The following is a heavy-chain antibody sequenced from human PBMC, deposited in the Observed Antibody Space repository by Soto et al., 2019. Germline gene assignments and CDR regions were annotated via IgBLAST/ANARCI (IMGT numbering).Heavy chain of an antibody. J-gene: IGHJ5*02. V-gene: IGHV5-10-1*01. Sequence: VESLKISCKGSGYSFTSYWISWVRQMPGKGLEWMGRIDPSDSYTNYSPSFQGHVTISADKSISTAYLQWSSLKASDTAMYYCAREYCSSTSCYDQNGFDPWGQGTLVTVS. CDR1: GYSFTSYW. CDR2: IDPSDSYT. CDR3: AREYCSSTSCYDQNGFDP. D-gene: IGHD2-2*01.